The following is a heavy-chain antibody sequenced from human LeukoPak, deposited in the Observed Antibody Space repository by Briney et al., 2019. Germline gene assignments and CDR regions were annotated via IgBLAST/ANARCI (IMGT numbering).Heavy chain of an antibody. Sequence: SETLSLTCTVSGGSISSSTYYWGWIRQPPGKGLEWIGSIYYSGSTHCNTSLKSRVTVSVDTSKNQFSLKLSSVTAADTAVYYCASPGGGAFDIWGQGTMVTVSS. D-gene: IGHD3-10*01. CDR1: GGSISSSTYY. V-gene: IGHV4-39*01. J-gene: IGHJ3*02. CDR2: IYYSGST. CDR3: ASPGGGAFDI.